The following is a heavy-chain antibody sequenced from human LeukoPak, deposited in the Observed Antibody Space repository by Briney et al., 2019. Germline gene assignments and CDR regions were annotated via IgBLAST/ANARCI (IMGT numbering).Heavy chain of an antibody. CDR2: VSGSGGST. Sequence: GGSLRLSCAASGFTFSSYAMSRVRQAPGKGLEWVSAVSGSGGSTYYADSVEGRFTISRDNSKNTLYLQMNSLRAEDTAVYYCATPYYYGSGDAFDIWGQGTMVTVSS. J-gene: IGHJ3*02. V-gene: IGHV3-23*01. D-gene: IGHD3-10*01. CDR1: GFTFSSYA. CDR3: ATPYYYGSGDAFDI.